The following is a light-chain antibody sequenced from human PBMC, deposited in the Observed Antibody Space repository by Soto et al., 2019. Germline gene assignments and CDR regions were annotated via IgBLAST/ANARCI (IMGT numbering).Light chain of an antibody. CDR2: HTS. Sequence: ETVLTQSTGTLSLSPGERATLSCRSSQSVAGFLACYQQRPCQAPRLLVYHTSNRATGIPDRFSASGSGTDFTLTISRLEPEDFAVYYCQHYESSPRTFGLGTNVDFK. V-gene: IGKV3-20*01. CDR1: QSVAGF. CDR3: QHYESSPRT. J-gene: IGKJ1*01.